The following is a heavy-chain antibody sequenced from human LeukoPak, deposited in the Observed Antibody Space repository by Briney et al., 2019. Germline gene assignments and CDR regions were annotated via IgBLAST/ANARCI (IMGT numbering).Heavy chain of an antibody. CDR1: GFTFSDHY. Sequence: GGSLRLSCAASGFTFSDHYMDWVRQAPGKGLEWVGRTRNKANSYTTEYAASVKGRFTISRDDSKNSLYLQMNSLKTEDTAVYYCARGVWFGELSPYWGQGTLVTVSS. CDR3: ARGVWFGELSPY. CDR2: TRNKANSYTT. J-gene: IGHJ4*02. V-gene: IGHV3-72*01. D-gene: IGHD3-10*01.